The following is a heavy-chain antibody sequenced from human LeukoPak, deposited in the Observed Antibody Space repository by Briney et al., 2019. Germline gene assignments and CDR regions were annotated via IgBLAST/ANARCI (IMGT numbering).Heavy chain of an antibody. Sequence: PSETLSLTCTVSGGSISSGGYYWSWIRQHPGKGLEWIGYIYYSGSTYYNPSLKSRVTISVDTSKNQFSLKLSSVTAADTAVYYCARTKGGSTLDYWGQGTLVIVSS. CDR3: ARTKGGSTLDY. D-gene: IGHD2-2*01. CDR2: IYYSGST. J-gene: IGHJ4*02. V-gene: IGHV4-31*03. CDR1: GGSISSGGYY.